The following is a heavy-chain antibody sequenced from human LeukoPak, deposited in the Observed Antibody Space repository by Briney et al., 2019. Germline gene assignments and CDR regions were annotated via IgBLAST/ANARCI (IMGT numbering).Heavy chain of an antibody. V-gene: IGHV7-4-1*02. J-gene: IGHJ4*02. D-gene: IGHD3-22*01. CDR2: INTNTGNP. CDR1: GYIFTSYV. CDR3: ARGDYETHGYQTR. Sequence: ASVKVSCKASGYIFTSYVLHWVRQAPGQGLEWMGWINTNTGNPTYAQGFTGRFIFSLDTSVSTAYLQISSLKADDTAMYYCARGDYETHGYQTRWGQGTLVTVSS.